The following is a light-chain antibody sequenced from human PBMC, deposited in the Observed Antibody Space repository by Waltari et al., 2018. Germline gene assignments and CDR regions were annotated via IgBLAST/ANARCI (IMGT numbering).Light chain of an antibody. V-gene: IGKV3-11*01. CDR2: DAS. J-gene: IGKJ4*01. CDR1: QSLNTY. Sequence: EIVLTQSPATLSLSPGERATLSCRASQSLNTYLAWYQQKPGQAPRLLIYDASNRATGIPARFSGIGSGTDFTLTISSLEPEEFAVYYCQQRSNWPLTFGGGTKVEVK. CDR3: QQRSNWPLT.